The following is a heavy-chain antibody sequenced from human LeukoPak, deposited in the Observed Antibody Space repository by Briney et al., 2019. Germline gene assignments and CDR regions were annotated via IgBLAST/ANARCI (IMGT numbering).Heavy chain of an antibody. CDR1: GGTFSNYA. CDR2: IITNYGTT. V-gene: IGHV1-69*01. Sequence: GSSVKVSCKASGGTFSNYAISWVRQAPGQGLEWMGGIITNYGTTNYAQKYQGRVTITADESTTTVYMELSSLRSEDTAVYYCARLYYYDSSGYYQNAFDIWGQGTMVTVSS. CDR3: ARLYYYDSSGYYQNAFDI. J-gene: IGHJ3*02. D-gene: IGHD3-22*01.